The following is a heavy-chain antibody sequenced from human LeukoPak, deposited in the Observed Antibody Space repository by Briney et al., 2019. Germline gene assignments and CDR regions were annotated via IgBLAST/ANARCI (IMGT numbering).Heavy chain of an antibody. CDR1: GASISSYY. D-gene: IGHD1-26*01. J-gene: IGHJ4*02. Sequence: PSETLSLTRTVSGASISSYYWTWIRQPAGEGLEWIGRIYSSGSTNYNPSLKSRVTMSLDTSKNQFSLRLSSVTAADTAVYYCARARGGSGSYGHFDYWGQGTLVTVSS. CDR3: ARARGGSGSYGHFDY. CDR2: IYSSGST. V-gene: IGHV4-4*07.